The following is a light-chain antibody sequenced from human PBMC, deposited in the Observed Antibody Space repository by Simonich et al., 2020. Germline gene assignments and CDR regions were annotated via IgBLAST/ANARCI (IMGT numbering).Light chain of an antibody. CDR3: CSYAGSSTVV. CDR2: EGS. J-gene: IGLJ2*01. V-gene: IGLV2-23*01. Sequence: QSALTQPASVSGSPGQSITISCTGTSSDVGSYNLVSWYQQHPGKAPKLMIYEGSKLPAGVSNRVSGSKSGNTASLTISGLQAEDEADYYCCSYAGSSTVVFGGGTKLTVL. CDR1: SSDVGSYNL.